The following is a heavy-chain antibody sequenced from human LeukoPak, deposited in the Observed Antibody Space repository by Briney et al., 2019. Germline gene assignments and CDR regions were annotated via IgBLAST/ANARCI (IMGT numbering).Heavy chain of an antibody. CDR3: AFVRTGQWLAYFDS. D-gene: IGHD6-19*01. V-gene: IGHV3-23*01. CDR1: GFTFSSYS. CDR2: ISGSGGST. Sequence: GGSLRLSCAASGFTFSSYSMNWVRQAPGKGLEWVSAISGSGGSTYYADSVKGRFTISRDNSKNTLYLQMNSLRAEDTAVYYCAFVRTGQWLAYFDSWGQGTLVTVSS. J-gene: IGHJ4*02.